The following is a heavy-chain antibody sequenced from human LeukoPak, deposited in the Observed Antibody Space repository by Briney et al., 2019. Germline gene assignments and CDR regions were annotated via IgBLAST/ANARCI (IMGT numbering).Heavy chain of an antibody. CDR3: ARLRYAAAFDY. J-gene: IGHJ4*02. CDR1: GFIFSTYS. D-gene: IGHD6-13*01. V-gene: IGHV3-30*02. CDR2: IRYDGSNE. Sequence: GGSLRLSCAASGFIFSTYSMHWVRHAPGKGLEWVAFIRYDGSNEYYADSVKGRFTISRDNAKNSLYLQMNSLRAEDTAVYYCARLRYAAAFDYWGQGTLVTVSS.